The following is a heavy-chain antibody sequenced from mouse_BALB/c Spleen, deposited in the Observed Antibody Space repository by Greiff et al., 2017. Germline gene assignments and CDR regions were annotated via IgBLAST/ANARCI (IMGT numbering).Heavy chain of an antibody. CDR1: GYTFTSYT. CDR2: INPSSGYT. V-gene: IGHV1-4*01. J-gene: IGHJ1*01. CDR3: ANYYLHWYFDV. Sequence: QVQLKQSGAELARPGASVKMSCKASGYTFTSYTMHWVKQRPGQGLEWMGYINPSSGYTNYNQKFKDKATLTADKSSSTAYMQLSSLTSEDSAVYYCANYYLHWYFDVWGAGTSVTVSS. D-gene: IGHD1-1*01.